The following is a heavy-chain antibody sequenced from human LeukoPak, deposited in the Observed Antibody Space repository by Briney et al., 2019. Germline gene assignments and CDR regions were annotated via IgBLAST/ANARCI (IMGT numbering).Heavy chain of an antibody. CDR1: GGSVSGYY. D-gene: IGHD3-10*01. Sequence: SETLSLTCAVYGGSVSGYYWSWIRQPPGKGLEWIGEINHSGSTNYNPSLKSRDTISVDTSKNQFSLKLSSVTAADTAVYYCARGYGSGSPSDYWGQGTLVTVSS. CDR2: INHSGST. V-gene: IGHV4-34*01. CDR3: ARGYGSGSPSDY. J-gene: IGHJ4*02.